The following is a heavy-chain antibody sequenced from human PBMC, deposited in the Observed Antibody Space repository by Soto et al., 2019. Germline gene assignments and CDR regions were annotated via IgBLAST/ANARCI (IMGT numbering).Heavy chain of an antibody. CDR2: IIPIFGTA. Sequence: QVQLVQSGAEVKKPGSSVKVSCKASGGTFSSYAISWVRQAPGQGLEWMGGIIPIFGTANYAQKFQGRVTITADESTSTAYMELSSLRSEDTAVYYCARAISTYYYDSSGYYDYWGQGTLVTVSS. CDR1: GGTFSSYA. V-gene: IGHV1-69*12. D-gene: IGHD3-22*01. J-gene: IGHJ4*02. CDR3: ARAISTYYYDSSGYYDY.